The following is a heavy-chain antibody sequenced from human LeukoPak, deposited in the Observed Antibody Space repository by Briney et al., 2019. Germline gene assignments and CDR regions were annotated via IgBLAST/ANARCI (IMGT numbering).Heavy chain of an antibody. D-gene: IGHD6-19*01. J-gene: IGHJ4*02. Sequence: ASVKVSCTASGYTFTGYYMHWVRQAPGQGLEWMGWINPNSGGTNYAQKFQGRVTMTSDTSLSTAYMELSGLNSDDTAVYYCARVGSSAWWTGYWGQGTLVTVS. CDR3: ARVGSSAWWTGY. CDR1: GYTFTGYY. V-gene: IGHV1-2*02. CDR2: INPNSGGT.